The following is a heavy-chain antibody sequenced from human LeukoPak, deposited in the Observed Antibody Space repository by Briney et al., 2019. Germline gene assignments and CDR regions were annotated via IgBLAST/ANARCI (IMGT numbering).Heavy chain of an antibody. D-gene: IGHD1-14*01. CDR1: GFTFRSYW. CDR3: ARGGPDHAFDV. V-gene: IGHV3-74*01. CDR2: IDNDGSGT. Sequence: GGSLRLSCAASGFTFRSYWMYWVRQVPGKGLEYVSRIDNDGSGTTYAGSVKGRFTISRDNGNNGVFPQMNSLRAEDTAMYYCARGGPDHAFDVWGQGTMVTVSS. J-gene: IGHJ3*01.